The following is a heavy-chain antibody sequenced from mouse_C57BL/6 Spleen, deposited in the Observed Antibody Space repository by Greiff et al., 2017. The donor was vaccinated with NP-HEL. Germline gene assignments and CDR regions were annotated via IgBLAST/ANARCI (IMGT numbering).Heavy chain of an antibody. CDR2: ISSGGSYT. V-gene: IGHV5-6*01. J-gene: IGHJ3*01. CDR3: ARRGYGYDSWFAY. Sequence: EVHLVESGGDLVKPGGSLKLSCAASGFTFSSYGMSWVRQTPDKRLEWVATISSGGSYTYYPDSVKGRFTISRDNAKNTLYLQMSSLKSEDTAMYYCARRGYGYDSWFAYWGQGTLVTVSA. CDR1: GFTFSSYG. D-gene: IGHD2-2*01.